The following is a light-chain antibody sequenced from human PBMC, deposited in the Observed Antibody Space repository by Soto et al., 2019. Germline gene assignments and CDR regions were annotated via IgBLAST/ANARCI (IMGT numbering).Light chain of an antibody. CDR1: QSIFYISNNKNY. CDR3: QQYFSTLT. V-gene: IGKV4-1*01. J-gene: IGKJ1*01. CDR2: WAS. Sequence: DIVMTQSPDSLAVSLGERATINCKSSQSIFYISNNKNYLAWYQQKPGQPPKLLIYWASTRASGVPDRFIGSGSGRDFTLTISSLQAEDVAAYYCQQYFSTLTFGPGTKVDIK.